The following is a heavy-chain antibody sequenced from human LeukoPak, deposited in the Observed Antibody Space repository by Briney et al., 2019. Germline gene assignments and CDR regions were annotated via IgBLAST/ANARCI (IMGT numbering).Heavy chain of an antibody. CDR3: ARVTGSIDY. CDR1: GYTFTNYD. Sequence: ASVKVSCKASGYTFTNYDINWVRQATGQGLEWMGWMNINSGNTGYAQKFQGRVTMTRDTSISTAYMELNSLRSDDTAMYYCARVTGSIDYWGQGTLVTVSS. J-gene: IGHJ4*02. D-gene: IGHD1-26*01. V-gene: IGHV1-8*01. CDR2: MNINSGNT.